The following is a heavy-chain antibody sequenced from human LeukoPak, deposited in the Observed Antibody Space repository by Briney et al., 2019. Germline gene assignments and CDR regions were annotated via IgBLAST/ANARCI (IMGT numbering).Heavy chain of an antibody. J-gene: IGHJ4*02. D-gene: IGHD2-2*01. V-gene: IGHV3-23*01. CDR3: AKVETSGGANCYAPDY. CDR2: ISGSDGST. CDR1: GFTFDDYG. Sequence: GGSLRLSCAASGFTFDDYGMSWVRQAPGKGLEWVSAISGSDGSTYYADSVKGRFTISRDDSQNTLYLQMNSLSAEDTAVYYCAKVETSGGANCYAPDYWGQGTLVTVSS.